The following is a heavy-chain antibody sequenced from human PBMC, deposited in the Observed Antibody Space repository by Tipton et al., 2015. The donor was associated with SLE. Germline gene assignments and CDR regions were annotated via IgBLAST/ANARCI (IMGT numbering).Heavy chain of an antibody. D-gene: IGHD1-26*01. CDR1: GFTVSSNY. V-gene: IGHV3-53*05. J-gene: IGHJ6*02. CDR3: ARALIVGAPTGYYYYGMDV. CDR2: IYSGGST. Sequence: SLRLSCAASGFTVSSNYMSWVRQAPGKGPEWVSVIYSGGSTYYADSVKGRFTISRDNSKNTLYLQMNSLRAEDTAVYYCARALIVGAPTGYYYYGMDVWGQGTTVTVSS.